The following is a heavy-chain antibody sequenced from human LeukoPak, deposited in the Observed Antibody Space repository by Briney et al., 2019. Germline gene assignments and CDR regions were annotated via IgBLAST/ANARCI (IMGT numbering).Heavy chain of an antibody. CDR1: GFTFSTYA. CDR3: ASSVVVPAANFDY. J-gene: IGHJ4*02. D-gene: IGHD2-2*01. CDR2: IGGGGDSP. Sequence: GGSLRLSCTASGFTFSTYAMNWVRQAPGKGLDWISAIGGGGDSPYYADSVKGRFTISRDNSRNTLYLQMNSLRVEDTAVFYCASSVVVPAANFDYWGQGTLVTVSS. V-gene: IGHV3-23*01.